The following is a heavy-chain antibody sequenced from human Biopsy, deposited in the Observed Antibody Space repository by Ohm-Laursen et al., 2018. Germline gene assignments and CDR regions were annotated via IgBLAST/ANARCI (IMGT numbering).Heavy chain of an antibody. CDR3: ARESALKWYQSLSYFNGMDV. CDR1: GVTLSGYG. D-gene: IGHD2-2*01. Sequence: SLRLSCAASGVTLSGYGMNWVRQAPGKGLEWVSSISASSSYIYYADSVKGRFTVSRDNTKNTLYLQMNSLRAEDTAVYYCARESALKWYQSLSYFNGMDVWGQGTTVTVSS. V-gene: IGHV3-21*06. J-gene: IGHJ6*02. CDR2: ISASSSYI.